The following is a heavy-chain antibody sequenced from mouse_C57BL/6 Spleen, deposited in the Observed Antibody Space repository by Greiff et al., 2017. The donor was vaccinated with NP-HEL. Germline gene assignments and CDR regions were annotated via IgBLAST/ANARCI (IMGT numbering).Heavy chain of an antibody. CDR3: ARGIYYAMDY. CDR2: IHPNSGST. CDR1: GYTFTSYW. V-gene: IGHV1-64*01. Sequence: VQLQQPGAELVKPGASVKLSCKASGYTFTSYWMHWVKQRPGQGLEWIGMIHPNSGSTNYNEKFKSKATLTVDKSSSTAYMQLSSLTSEVSAVYYCARGIYYAMDYWGQGTSVTVSS. J-gene: IGHJ4*01.